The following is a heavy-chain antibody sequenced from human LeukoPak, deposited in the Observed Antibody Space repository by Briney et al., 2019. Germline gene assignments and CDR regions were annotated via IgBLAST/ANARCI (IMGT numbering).Heavy chain of an antibody. V-gene: IGHV3-49*04. CDR3: ARDQPKYCGADCPTWAFDY. D-gene: IGHD2-21*02. Sequence: GGSLRLSCRASGFSFADYAMSWVRQAPGKGLDWVGFIRSKAYGGTTEYAASVKGRFTISRDDSKRIAYLQMNSLKTEDTAVYFCARDQPKYCGADCPTWAFDYWGQGTMVTVSS. CDR2: IRSKAYGGTT. CDR1: GFSFADYA. J-gene: IGHJ3*01.